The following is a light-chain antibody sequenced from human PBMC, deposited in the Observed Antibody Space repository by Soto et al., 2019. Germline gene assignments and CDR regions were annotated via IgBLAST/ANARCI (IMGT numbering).Light chain of an antibody. CDR1: SSDVGGHNS. V-gene: IGLV2-14*01. CDR3: SSFTSSVTYV. Sequence: QSALTQPASVSGSPGQSIAISCTGTSSDVGGHNSVSWYRQDPGKAPKLRIYDVSNRPSGVSDRFSGSKSGNTASLTISGLQIEDEADYYCSSFTSSVTYVFGTGTKVTVL. J-gene: IGLJ1*01. CDR2: DVS.